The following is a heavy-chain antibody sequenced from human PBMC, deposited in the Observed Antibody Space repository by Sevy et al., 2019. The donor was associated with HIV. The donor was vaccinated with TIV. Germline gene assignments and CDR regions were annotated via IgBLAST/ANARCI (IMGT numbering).Heavy chain of an antibody. CDR1: KFTFSDYY. CDR2: ISNSGSTI. J-gene: IGHJ2*01. Sequence: GGSLRLSCAASKFTFSDYYMSWIRQAPGKGLEWVSYISNSGSTIYYADSVKLRFTISRDNAQSSMYLQMNRLRAEDTAVYYCAREGDLRYFDFWGRGTLVTVSS. CDR3: AREGDLRYFDF. D-gene: IGHD3-10*01. V-gene: IGHV3-11*01.